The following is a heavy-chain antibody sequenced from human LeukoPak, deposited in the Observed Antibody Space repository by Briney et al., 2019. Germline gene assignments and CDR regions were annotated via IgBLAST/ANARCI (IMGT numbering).Heavy chain of an antibody. Sequence: GGSLRLSCAASGFTFSSYSMNRVRQAPGKGLEWVSYISSSSSTIYYADSVKGRFIISRDNAKNSLYLQMNSLRAEDTAVYYCLLAFDYWGQGTLVTVSS. CDR3: LLAFDY. V-gene: IGHV3-48*01. CDR1: GFTFSSYS. CDR2: ISSSSSTI. D-gene: IGHD2-15*01. J-gene: IGHJ4*02.